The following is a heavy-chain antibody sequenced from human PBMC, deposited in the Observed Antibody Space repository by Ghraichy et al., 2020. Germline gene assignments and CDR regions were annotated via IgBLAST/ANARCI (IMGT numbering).Heavy chain of an antibody. D-gene: IGHD5-24*01. CDR2: IIPIFGTA. J-gene: IGHJ5*02. V-gene: IGHV1-69*06. CDR3: ALKGAYNRGWFDP. CDR1: GGTFSSYA. Sequence: SVKVSCKASGGTFSSYAISWVRQAPAQELEWMGGIIPIFGTADYAQKFQGRVTITADKSTSTAYLELSSLRSEDTAVYYCALKGAYNRGWFDPWGQGTLVTISS.